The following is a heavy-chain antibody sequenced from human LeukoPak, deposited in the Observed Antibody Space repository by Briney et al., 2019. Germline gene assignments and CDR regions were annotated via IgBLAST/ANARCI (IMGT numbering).Heavy chain of an antibody. V-gene: IGHV3-48*02. CDR3: ARDFPPYSYAMDV. Sequence: GGSLRLSCAASGFTFNSYTMNWVRQAPGKGLEWISYISTSSSTIYYADSVKGRFTISRDNAKNSLYLQMNSLTDEDTAVYYCARDFPPYSYAMDVWGQGTTVTVSS. CDR1: GFTFNSYT. CDR2: ISTSSSTI. J-gene: IGHJ6*02.